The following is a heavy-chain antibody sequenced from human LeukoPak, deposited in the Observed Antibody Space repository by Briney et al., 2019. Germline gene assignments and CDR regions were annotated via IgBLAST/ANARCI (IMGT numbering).Heavy chain of an antibody. CDR1: GGSISSDNW. Sequence: LETLSLTCAVSGGSISSDNWWSWIRQPPGKGLEWIGEVLRSGSTNYNPSLKSRVTMSIDTSKNQFSLKLNSVTAADTAVYYCATYYDISGYRFDYWGQGTLVTVSS. V-gene: IGHV4-4*02. CDR2: VLRSGST. CDR3: ATYYDISGYRFDY. D-gene: IGHD3-22*01. J-gene: IGHJ4*02.